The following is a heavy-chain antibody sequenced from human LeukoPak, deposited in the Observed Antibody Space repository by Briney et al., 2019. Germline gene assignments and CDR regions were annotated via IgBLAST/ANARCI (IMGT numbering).Heavy chain of an antibody. CDR2: IYPSGGST. V-gene: IGHV1-46*01. CDR1: GYTFTSYY. Sequence: ASVKVSCKASGYTFTSYYMHWVRQAPGQGLEWMGIIYPSGGSTSYAQKFQGRVTMTRDTSTSTVYMELSRLRSDDTAVYYCASRGYCSGGSCYIADYWGQGTLVTVSS. J-gene: IGHJ4*02. CDR3: ASRGYCSGGSCYIADY. D-gene: IGHD2-15*01.